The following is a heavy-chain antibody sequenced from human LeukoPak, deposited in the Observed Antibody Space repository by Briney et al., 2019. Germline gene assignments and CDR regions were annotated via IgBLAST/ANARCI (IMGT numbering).Heavy chain of an antibody. CDR3: AKIGGSYGYSEYYFDY. D-gene: IGHD5-18*01. CDR1: GFTFSSYA. J-gene: IGHJ4*02. Sequence: GGSLRLSCAASGFTFSSYAMSWVRQAPGKGLEWVSAISGSGGSTYYADSVKGRFTISRDNSKNTLYLQMNSLRAEDTAVYYCAKIGGSYGYSEYYFDYWGQGTLVTVSS. CDR2: ISGSGGST. V-gene: IGHV3-23*01.